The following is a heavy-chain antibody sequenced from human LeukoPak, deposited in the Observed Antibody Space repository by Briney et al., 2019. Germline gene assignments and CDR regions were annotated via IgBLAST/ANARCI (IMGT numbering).Heavy chain of an antibody. J-gene: IGHJ4*02. Sequence: AGGSLRLSCAVSGLTFSEYWMHWVRHDAGKGLVWVAGISKDGGSTEYADFVKGRCTISRDNAKNTLYLQMNSLTVDDTAVYYCTGGIGTYDYWGLGAQVTVSS. D-gene: IGHD2-15*01. CDR1: GLTFSEYW. CDR3: TGGIGTYDY. CDR2: ISKDGGST. V-gene: IGHV3-74*03.